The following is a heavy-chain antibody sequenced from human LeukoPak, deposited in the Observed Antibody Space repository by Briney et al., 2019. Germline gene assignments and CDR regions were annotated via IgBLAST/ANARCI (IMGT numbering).Heavy chain of an antibody. J-gene: IGHJ6*03. CDR2: IRYDGSNK. CDR1: GFTFSSYG. Sequence: QPGGSLRLSCAASGFTFSSYGMHWVRQAPGKGLEWVAFIRYDGSNKYYADSVKGRFTISRDNSKNTLYLQMNSLRAEDTAVYYCAKDMWTVAADGAYYYYYYMDVWGKGTTVTISS. D-gene: IGHD3/OR15-3a*01. CDR3: AKDMWTVAADGAYYYYYYMDV. V-gene: IGHV3-30*02.